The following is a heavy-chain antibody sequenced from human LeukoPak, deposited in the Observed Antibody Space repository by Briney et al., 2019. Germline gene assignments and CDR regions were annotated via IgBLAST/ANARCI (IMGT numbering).Heavy chain of an antibody. J-gene: IGHJ4*02. V-gene: IGHV3-23*01. Sequence: GGSLRLSCAVSGITLSNYGMSWVRQAPGRGLEWVAGISDRGSSTTYADSVKGRFTISRDNPKNTLYLQMNSLRVEDTAVYFCAKRGVVIRVILVGFHKQAYYFDSWGQGALVTVSS. CDR2: ISDRGSST. CDR1: GITLSNYG. CDR3: AKRGVVIRVILVGFHKQAYYFDS. D-gene: IGHD3-22*01.